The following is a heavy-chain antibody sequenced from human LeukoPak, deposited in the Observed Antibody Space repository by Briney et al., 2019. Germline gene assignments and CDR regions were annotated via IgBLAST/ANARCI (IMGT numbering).Heavy chain of an antibody. Sequence: GGSLRLSCAVSGFTVSSNYMSWVRQSPGKGLEWVSGLSGGGGSTYYAYYTDSVKGRFTISRDNSKNTLYLEMNSLRAEDTAVYYCAKFYDILTSYFDYWGQGTLVTVSS. D-gene: IGHD3-9*01. J-gene: IGHJ4*02. CDR1: GFTVSSNY. V-gene: IGHV3-23*01. CDR3: AKFYDILTSYFDY. CDR2: LSGGGGST.